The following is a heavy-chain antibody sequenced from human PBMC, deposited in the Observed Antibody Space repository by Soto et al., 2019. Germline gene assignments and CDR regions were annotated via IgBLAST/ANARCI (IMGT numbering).Heavy chain of an antibody. Sequence: SLRLSWSSSLFTFSSYSMNWVLHTPFKLLEWVSSISSRSDYIYYADSVKGRFTISRDNAKNSMYLQMNSLRAEDTAVYYCARDGADSSGYYPTRTLEYWGQGTLVTVSS. V-gene: IGHV3-21*01. D-gene: IGHD3-22*01. CDR2: ISSRSDYI. CDR1: LFTFSSYS. CDR3: ARDGADSSGYYPTRTLEY. J-gene: IGHJ4*02.